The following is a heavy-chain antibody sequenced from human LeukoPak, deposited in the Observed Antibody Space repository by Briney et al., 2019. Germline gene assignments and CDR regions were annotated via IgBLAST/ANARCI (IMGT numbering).Heavy chain of an antibody. Sequence: PSETLSLTCTVSGGSISSGSYYWSWIRQPAGKGLEWIGRIYTSGSTNYNPSLKSRVTISVDTSKNQFSLKLSFVTAADTAVYYCARARIADRRAWYFDYWGQGTLVTVSS. V-gene: IGHV4-61*02. J-gene: IGHJ4*02. D-gene: IGHD6-13*01. CDR2: IYTSGST. CDR3: ARARIADRRAWYFDY. CDR1: GGSISSGSYY.